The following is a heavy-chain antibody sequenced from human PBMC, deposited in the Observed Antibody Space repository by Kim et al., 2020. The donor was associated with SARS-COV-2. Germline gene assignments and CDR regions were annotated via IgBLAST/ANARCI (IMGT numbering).Heavy chain of an antibody. J-gene: IGHJ4*02. CDR3: ARGDYDILTGYYSMGAGYFDY. Sequence: FTISRDNSKNTLYLQMNSLRAEDTAVYYCARGDYDILTGYYSMGAGYFDYWGQGTLVTVSS. V-gene: IGHV3-30*01. D-gene: IGHD3-9*01.